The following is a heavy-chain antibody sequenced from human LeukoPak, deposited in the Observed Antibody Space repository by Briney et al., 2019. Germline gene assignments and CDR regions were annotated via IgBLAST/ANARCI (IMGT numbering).Heavy chain of an antibody. V-gene: IGHV4-4*08. D-gene: IGHD2-2*01. Sequence: SETLSLTCSVYGDSIRTDYRSWIRQSPGKGLEWIGKIDKRGNTQYNPSFESRVTVSSDTSKNEFSLKLNSVTSADTAIYYCARGGASCYGCHNWFDPWGQGTRVTVSS. CDR1: GDSIRTDY. J-gene: IGHJ5*02. CDR3: ARGGASCYGCHNWFDP. CDR2: IDKRGNT.